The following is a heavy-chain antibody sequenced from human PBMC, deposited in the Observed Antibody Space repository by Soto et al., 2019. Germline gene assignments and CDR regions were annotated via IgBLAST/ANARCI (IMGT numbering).Heavy chain of an antibody. D-gene: IGHD3-10*01. V-gene: IGHV1-69*01. CDR3: ARVEGMVREVSGSYYYYYGMDV. CDR1: GGTFSSYA. CDR2: IIPIFGTA. Sequence: QVQLVQSGAEVKKPGSSVKVSCKASGGTFSSYAISWVRQAPGQGLEWMGGIIPIFGTANYAQKFQGRVTITADESTSTAYMELSSLRSEDTAVYYCARVEGMVREVSGSYYYYYGMDVWGQGTTVTVSS. J-gene: IGHJ6*02.